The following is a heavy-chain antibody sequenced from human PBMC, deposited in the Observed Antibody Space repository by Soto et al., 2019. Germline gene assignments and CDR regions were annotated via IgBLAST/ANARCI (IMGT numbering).Heavy chain of an antibody. D-gene: IGHD1-1*01. Sequence: PWGSLRLSCAASGFTFVSYGIRFFGHAPWKWREWVAVISYDGSNKYYADSVKGRFTISRDNSKNTLYLQMNSLRAEDTAVYYCAKEGSAPLRLERRWGYGMDVWGQGTTVTVSS. CDR3: AKEGSAPLRLERRWGYGMDV. V-gene: IGHV3-30*18. CDR2: ISYDGSNK. J-gene: IGHJ6*02. CDR1: GFTFVSYG.